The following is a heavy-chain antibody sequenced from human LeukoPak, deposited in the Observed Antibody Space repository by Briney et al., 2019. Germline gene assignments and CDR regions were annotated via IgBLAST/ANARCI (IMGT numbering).Heavy chain of an antibody. V-gene: IGHV3-7*01. D-gene: IGHD2-15*01. CDR2: IKQDGSEK. Sequence: GGSLRLSCAASGFTFRNYAMNWVRQAPGKGLEWVANIKQDGSEKYYVDSVKGRFTITRDNAKNSLYLQMNSLRAEDTAVYYCARVIRGSHAFDIWGQGTMVTVSS. J-gene: IGHJ3*02. CDR3: ARVIRGSHAFDI. CDR1: GFTFRNYA.